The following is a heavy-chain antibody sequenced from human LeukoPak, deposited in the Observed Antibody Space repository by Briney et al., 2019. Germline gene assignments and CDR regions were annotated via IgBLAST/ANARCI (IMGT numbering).Heavy chain of an antibody. CDR3: AKDVVHKWNHRPYFDH. J-gene: IGHJ4*02. CDR1: GFTFDDYA. CDR2: ISWNSGSI. D-gene: IGHD1-20*01. V-gene: IGHV3-9*03. Sequence: GRSLRLSCAASGFTFDDYAMHCVRHAPGRGLECVSGISWNSGSIGYADSVKGRFTISRDSAKNSLYLQMNSLRAEDMALYYCAKDVVHKWNHRPYFDHWGQGTLVTVSS.